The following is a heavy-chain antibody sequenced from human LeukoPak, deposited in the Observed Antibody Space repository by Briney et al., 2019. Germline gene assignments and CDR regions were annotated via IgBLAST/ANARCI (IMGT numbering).Heavy chain of an antibody. D-gene: IGHD3-22*01. CDR1: GYTFTSYD. V-gene: IGHV1-8*01. Sequence: ASVKVSCKASGYTFTSYDINWVRQATGQGLEWMGWMNPNSGNTGHAQKFQGRVTMTRNTSISTAYMELSSLRSEDTAVYYCAVFDSSGYYWADYWGQGTLVTVSS. J-gene: IGHJ4*02. CDR3: AVFDSSGYYWADY. CDR2: MNPNSGNT.